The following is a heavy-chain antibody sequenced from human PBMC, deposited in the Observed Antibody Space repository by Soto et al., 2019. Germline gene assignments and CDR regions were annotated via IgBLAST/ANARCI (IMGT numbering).Heavy chain of an antibody. J-gene: IGHJ4*02. CDR2: VNPNSGNT. CDR3: ARSHYDFWSGYYEDY. CDR1: GYTFTGYD. Sequence: ASVKVSCKASGYTFTGYDINWVRQATGQGLEWMGWVNPNSGNTGYAQKFQGRVTMTRNTSISTAYMELSSLRSEDTAVYYCARSHYDFWSGYYEDYWGQGTLVTVSS. V-gene: IGHV1-8*01. D-gene: IGHD3-3*01.